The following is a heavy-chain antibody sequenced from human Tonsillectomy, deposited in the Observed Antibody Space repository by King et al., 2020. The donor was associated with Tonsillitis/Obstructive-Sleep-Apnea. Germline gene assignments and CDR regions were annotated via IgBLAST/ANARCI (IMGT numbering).Heavy chain of an antibody. J-gene: IGHJ5*02. Sequence: VQLQQWGAGLLKPSETLSLTCAVYGGSFSGYYWSWIRQPPGKGLEWIGEINHSGSTNYNPSLKSRVTISVDTSKNQCSLKLSSVTAADTAVYYCATSGVGAIGNWFDPWGQGTLVTVSS. CDR1: GGSFSGYY. CDR3: ATSGVGAIGNWFDP. D-gene: IGHD1-26*01. CDR2: INHSGST. V-gene: IGHV4-34*01.